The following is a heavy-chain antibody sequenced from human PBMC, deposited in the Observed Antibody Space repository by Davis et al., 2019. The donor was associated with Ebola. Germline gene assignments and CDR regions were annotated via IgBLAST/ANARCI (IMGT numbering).Heavy chain of an antibody. V-gene: IGHV1-8*01. CDR3: AREEASYYDILTGYSYYYYYGMDV. J-gene: IGHJ6*02. CDR1: GYTFTSYD. CDR2: MNPNSGNT. Sequence: AASVKVSCKASGYTFTSYDINWVRQATGQGLEWMGWMNPNSGNTGYAQKFQGRVTMTRDTSISTAYMELSRLRSEDTAVYYCAREEASYYDILTGYSYYYYYGMDVWGQGTTVTVSS. D-gene: IGHD3-9*01.